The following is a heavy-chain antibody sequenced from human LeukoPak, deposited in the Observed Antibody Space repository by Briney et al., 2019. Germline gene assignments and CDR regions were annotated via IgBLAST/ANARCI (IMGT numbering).Heavy chain of an antibody. CDR2: IYSSGIT. Sequence: PSETLSLTCIVSGGSISGYYWSWIRRPAGKGLDWIGLIYSSGITNYNPSLKSRVTMSVDTSKNQFSLTLSSVTAADTAVYYCATVVAGTDYYYGMDVWGQGTTVTVSS. CDR3: ATVVAGTDYYYGMDV. CDR1: GGSISGYY. D-gene: IGHD6-19*01. J-gene: IGHJ6*02. V-gene: IGHV4-4*07.